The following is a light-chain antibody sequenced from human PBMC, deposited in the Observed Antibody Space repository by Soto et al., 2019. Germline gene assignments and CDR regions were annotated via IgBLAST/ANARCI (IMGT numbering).Light chain of an antibody. J-gene: IGKJ2*01. CDR3: QQYNNWPPYT. CDR1: QSVGSN. CDR2: GAS. Sequence: EIVMTQSPATLSVSPGERATLSCRASQSVGSNLAWYQQKPGQAPRLLIYGASTRATGIPARFSGGGSGTEFTLTISSLQSEDFAVYYCQQYNNWPPYTFGQGTKLEIK. V-gene: IGKV3-15*01.